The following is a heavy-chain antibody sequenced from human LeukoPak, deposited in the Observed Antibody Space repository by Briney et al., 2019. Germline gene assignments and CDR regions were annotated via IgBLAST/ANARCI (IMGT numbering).Heavy chain of an antibody. Sequence: ASVKVSCKASGYFFTGYHMHWVRQAPGQGLEWMGWINPNNGGTAYAQKFQGRVTMTRDTSISTAYMELSRLTSDDTAVYFCARGEGKRYFDWFFYWGQGTLVTVSS. J-gene: IGHJ4*02. V-gene: IGHV1-2*02. D-gene: IGHD3-9*01. CDR1: GYFFTGYH. CDR2: INPNNGGT. CDR3: ARGEGKRYFDWFFY.